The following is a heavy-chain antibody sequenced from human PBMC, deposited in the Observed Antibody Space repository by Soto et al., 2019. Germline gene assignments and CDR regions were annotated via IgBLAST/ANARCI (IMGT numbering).Heavy chain of an antibody. J-gene: IGHJ4*02. D-gene: IGHD4-17*01. V-gene: IGHV3-21*01. Sequence: EVQVVESGGGLVHPGDSLRLSCTAFTNYSVNWVRQAPGKGLEWVSSISSSGAYAHYADLVRGRFTISRDNAKNSVDLQMNSLRAEDTAVYYCVRGYGDYEGFQYWGQGTRVTVSS. CDR2: ISSSGAYA. CDR3: VRGYGDYEGFQY. CDR1: TNYS.